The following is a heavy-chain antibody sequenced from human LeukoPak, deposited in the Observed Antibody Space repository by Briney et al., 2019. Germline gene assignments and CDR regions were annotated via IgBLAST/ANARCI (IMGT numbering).Heavy chain of an antibody. V-gene: IGHV1-2*02. Sequence: ASVKVSCKASGYTFTGYYMHWVRQAPGQGLEWMGWINPNSGGTNYAQKFRGRVTMTRDTSISTAYMELSRLRSDDTAVYYCARRGSGSGSTYYYYYMDVWGKGTTVTISS. CDR1: GYTFTGYY. CDR2: INPNSGGT. J-gene: IGHJ6*03. CDR3: ARRGSGSGSTYYYYYMDV. D-gene: IGHD3-10*01.